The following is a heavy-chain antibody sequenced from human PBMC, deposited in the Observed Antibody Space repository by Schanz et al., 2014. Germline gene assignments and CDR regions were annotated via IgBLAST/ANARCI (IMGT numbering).Heavy chain of an antibody. V-gene: IGHV3-15*01. CDR3: TTVERITIFEVVPYYYYYMDV. J-gene: IGHJ6*03. CDR2: IKSKIDGGTT. D-gene: IGHD3-3*01. Sequence: VQLVESGGGVVQPGRSLRLSCATSGLNFDYYGMNWVRQTPGKGLEWIGRIKSKIDGGTTDYAAPVKGRFTISRDDSKNTLYLQMNSLKTEDTAVYYCTTVERITIFEVVPYYYYYMDVWGKGTTVTVS. CDR1: GLNFDYYG.